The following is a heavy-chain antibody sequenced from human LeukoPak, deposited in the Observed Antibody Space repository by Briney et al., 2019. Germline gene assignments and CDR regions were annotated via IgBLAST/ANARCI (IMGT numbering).Heavy chain of an antibody. D-gene: IGHD4-17*01. CDR1: GFTFSSYA. CDR2: ISYDGSNK. J-gene: IGHJ4*02. Sequence: GGSLRLSCAASGFTFSSYAMHWVRQAPGKGLEWVAVISYDGSNKYYADSVKGRFTISRENSKHTLYLQKGSLRTQDMAVYYCARAATVTAKSDFGYWGQGTLVTVSS. CDR3: ARAATVTAKSDFGY. V-gene: IGHV3-30*14.